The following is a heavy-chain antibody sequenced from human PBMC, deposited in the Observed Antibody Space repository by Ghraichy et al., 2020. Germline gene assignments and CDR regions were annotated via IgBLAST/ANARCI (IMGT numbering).Heavy chain of an antibody. CDR1: GYTFTTYY. V-gene: IGHV1-46*03. CDR3: ARSPSPRYPYFDY. D-gene: IGHD1-26*01. J-gene: IGHJ4*02. CDR2: INPSDGST. Sequence: ASVKVSCKASGYTFTTYYLHWVRQAPGQGLEWMGMINPSDGSTSYAQQFQGSVTMTRETYSSTVYVELSSLRSEDTALYFCARSPSPRYPYFDYWGQGTLVTVSS.